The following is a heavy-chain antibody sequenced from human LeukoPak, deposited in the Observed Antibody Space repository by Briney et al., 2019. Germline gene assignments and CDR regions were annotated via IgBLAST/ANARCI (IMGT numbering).Heavy chain of an antibody. CDR2: VNGDGGST. CDR1: GFSFDDYA. J-gene: IGHJ4*02. D-gene: IGHD5-18*01. CDR3: AKDLGYSYGTFDY. Sequence: GGSLRLSCAASGFSFDDYAMHWVRQAPEKGLEWVGLVNGDGGSTDYTDSVKGRFTISRDNSKNSLYLQMNSLRTEDTAVYYCAKDLGYSYGTFDYWGQGALVTVSS. V-gene: IGHV3-43*02.